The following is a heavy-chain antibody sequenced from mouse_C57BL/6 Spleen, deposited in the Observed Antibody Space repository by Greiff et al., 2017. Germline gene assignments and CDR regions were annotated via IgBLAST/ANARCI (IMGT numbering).Heavy chain of an antibody. CDR2: IYPGDGDT. J-gene: IGHJ4*01. CDR1: GYAFSSSW. CDR3: APYSDRYAKDD. D-gene: IGHD2-13*01. V-gene: IGHV1-82*01. Sequence: QVQLKESGPELVKPGASVKISCKASGYAFSSSWMNWVKQRPGQGLEWIGRIYPGDGDTNYNGKFQGKATLTADKSSSTAYMQLSSLTSDDSAVXFCAPYSDRYAKDDWGKGTSVTVSS.